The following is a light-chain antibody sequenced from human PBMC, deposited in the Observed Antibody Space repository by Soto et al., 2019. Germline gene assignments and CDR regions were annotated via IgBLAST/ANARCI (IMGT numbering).Light chain of an antibody. CDR2: AAS. Sequence: DIQVTQSPSSVSASVGDRVTITCRASQGISSYLAWYQQKPGKPPKXLIYAASTWQCGVPSRFSGSGSGTELTITISSLQAEDGETYYCQQLNSYPRTFGEGTKVDIK. J-gene: IGKJ4*02. CDR1: QGISSY. V-gene: IGKV1-9*01. CDR3: QQLNSYPRT.